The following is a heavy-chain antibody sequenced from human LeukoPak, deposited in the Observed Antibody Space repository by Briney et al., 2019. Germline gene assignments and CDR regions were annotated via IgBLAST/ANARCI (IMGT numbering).Heavy chain of an antibody. Sequence: GGSLRLSCAASGFTFSSYDMHWVRQATGKGLEWVSAIGTAGDTYYPGSVKGRFTISRENAKNSLYLQVNSLRAEDTAVYYCARVPNYYDSSGYNYWGQGTLVTVSS. D-gene: IGHD3-22*01. CDR1: GFTFSSYD. CDR3: ARVPNYYDSSGYNY. V-gene: IGHV3-13*01. J-gene: IGHJ4*02. CDR2: IGTAGDT.